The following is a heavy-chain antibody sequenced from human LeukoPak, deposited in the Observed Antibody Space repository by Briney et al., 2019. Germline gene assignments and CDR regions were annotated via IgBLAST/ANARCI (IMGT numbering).Heavy chain of an antibody. D-gene: IGHD3-10*02. Sequence: RGSLRLSCEASGFTFSDYSMNWVRQAPGKGLEWVSYISSSGSTIYYADSVKGRFTISRDNAKNSLYLQMNSLRAEDTAVYYCAELGITMIGGVWGKGTTVTISS. CDR3: AELGITMIGGV. J-gene: IGHJ6*04. CDR2: ISSSGSTI. CDR1: GFTFSDYS. V-gene: IGHV3-48*04.